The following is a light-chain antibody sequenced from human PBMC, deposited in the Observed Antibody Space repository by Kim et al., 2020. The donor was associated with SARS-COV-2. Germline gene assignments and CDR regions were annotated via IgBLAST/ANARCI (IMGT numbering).Light chain of an antibody. J-gene: IGLJ3*02. CDR3: AAWEDSLNGWV. Sequence: GQRVTIPCSGSSSSSGSNTVNWYQQLPGAPPKLLIYSNNQRPAGLHDRFAGYKSGTSASLAISELQSEDEADYYCAAWEDSLNGWVFGGGTQLTVL. CDR1: SSSSGSNT. CDR2: SNN. V-gene: IGLV1-44*01.